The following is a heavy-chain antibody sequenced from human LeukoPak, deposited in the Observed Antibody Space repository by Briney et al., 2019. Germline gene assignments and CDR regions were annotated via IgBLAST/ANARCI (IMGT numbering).Heavy chain of an antibody. CDR3: ARNTGGTLTL. V-gene: IGHV5-10-1*01. D-gene: IGHD1-14*01. CDR1: GYTFTDHW. CDR2: IDPSDSYT. Sequence: GESLKISCTGSGYTFTDHWISWVRRMPGRGLEWMGRIDPSDSYTQYIPSLQGHVTISTDKSISTAYLQWSSLKASDTAIYYCARNTGGTLTLWGQGTLVTVSS. J-gene: IGHJ4*02.